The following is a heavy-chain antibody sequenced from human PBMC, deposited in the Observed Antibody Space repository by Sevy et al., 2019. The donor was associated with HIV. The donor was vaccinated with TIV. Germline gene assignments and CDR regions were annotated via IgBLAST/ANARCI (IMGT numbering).Heavy chain of an antibody. D-gene: IGHD6-13*01. Sequence: GGSLRLSCAASGLTFSTSWMKWVRQAPGKGLEWVANIRPDGSETYYADSVRGRFTISRDNARDSVFLQMNSLRVEDTAVYYCARVSSAGGGDYWCQGVLVTVSS. J-gene: IGHJ4*02. CDR2: IRPDGSET. V-gene: IGHV3-7*01. CDR1: GLTFSTSW. CDR3: ARVSSAGGGDY.